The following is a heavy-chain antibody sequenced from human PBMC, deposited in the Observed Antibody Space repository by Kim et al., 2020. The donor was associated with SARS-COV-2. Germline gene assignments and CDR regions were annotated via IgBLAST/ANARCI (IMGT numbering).Heavy chain of an antibody. J-gene: IGHJ4*02. D-gene: IGHD2-2*01. CDR1: GGSISSGGYY. Sequence: SETLSLTCTVSGGSISSGGYYWSWIRQHPGKGLEWIGYIYYSGSTYYNPSLKSRVTISVDTSKNQFSLKLSSVTAADTAVYYCARARPLGYCSSTSCYYFDYWGQGTLVTVSS. CDR3: ARARPLGYCSSTSCYYFDY. V-gene: IGHV4-31*03. CDR2: IYYSGST.